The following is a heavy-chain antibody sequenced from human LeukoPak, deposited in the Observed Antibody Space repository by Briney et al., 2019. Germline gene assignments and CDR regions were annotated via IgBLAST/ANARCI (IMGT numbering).Heavy chain of an antibody. CDR3: AKNGDRGAYCSGGTCYPYYYYYMDV. V-gene: IGHV3-11*01. Sequence: GGSLRLSCAASGFTFSDYYMSWIRQAPGKGLEWISYISSSGSTIYYADSVKGRFSISRDNAKNSLYLQMNSLRAEDTAIYYCAKNGDRGAYCSGGTCYPYYYYYMDVWGKGTTVTISS. CDR2: ISSSGSTI. CDR1: GFTFSDYY. J-gene: IGHJ6*03. D-gene: IGHD2-15*01.